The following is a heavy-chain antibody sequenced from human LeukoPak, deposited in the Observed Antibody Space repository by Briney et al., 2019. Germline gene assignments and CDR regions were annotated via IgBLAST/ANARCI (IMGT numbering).Heavy chain of an antibody. J-gene: IGHJ4*02. V-gene: IGHV7-4-1*02. CDR1: GYTFTNYA. Sequence: ASVKVSCKASGYTFTNYAMNWVRQAPGQGLEWMGWINTNTGNPTYAQGFTGRFVFSLDTSVSTAYLQISSLKAEDTAVYYCARETPGQYSGYDFNFDYWGQGTLVTVSS. CDR2: INTNTGNP. CDR3: ARETPGQYSGYDFNFDY. D-gene: IGHD5-12*01.